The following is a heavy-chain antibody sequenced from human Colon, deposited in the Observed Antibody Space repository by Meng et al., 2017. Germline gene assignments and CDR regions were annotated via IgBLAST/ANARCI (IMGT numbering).Heavy chain of an antibody. CDR2: GST. Sequence: QVQLQESGPGLVRPSETLSLTCTVSGASVSDTNSAWSWIRQPPGKGLEWIGYGSTNHNPSLKSRVTISVDTSKNQFSLTLNSVTAADTAVYYCARDNWGSLDYWGQGTLVTVSS. V-gene: IGHV4-61*01. CDR1: GASVSDTNSA. J-gene: IGHJ4*02. CDR3: ARDNWGSLDY. D-gene: IGHD7-27*01.